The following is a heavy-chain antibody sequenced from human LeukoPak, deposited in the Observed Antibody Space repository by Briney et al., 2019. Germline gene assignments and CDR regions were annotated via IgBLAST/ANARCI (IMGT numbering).Heavy chain of an antibody. CDR2: IIPIFGTA. Sequence: ASVKVSCKASGGTFSSYAISWVRQAPGQGLEWMGRIIPIFGTANYAQKFQGRVTITTDESTSTAYMELSSLRSEDTAVYYCARPGGDSSSWYGQFDYWGQGTLVTVS. CDR1: GGTFSSYA. V-gene: IGHV1-69*05. CDR3: ARPGGDSSSWYGQFDY. J-gene: IGHJ4*02. D-gene: IGHD6-13*01.